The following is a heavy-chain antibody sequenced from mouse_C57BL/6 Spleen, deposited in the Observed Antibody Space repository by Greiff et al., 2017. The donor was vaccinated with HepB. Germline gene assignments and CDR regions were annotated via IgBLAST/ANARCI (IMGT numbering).Heavy chain of an antibody. Sequence: EVQLQQSGPGLAKPSQSLSLTCSVTGYSITSDYWNWIRKFPGNKLEYMGYISYSGSTYYYPSLNSRISITRDTSKNQYYLQLNSVTTDDTATYCCARGITTVVATGYFDVWGTGTTVTVSA. CDR3: ARGITTVVATGYFDV. CDR2: ISYSGST. D-gene: IGHD1-1*01. V-gene: IGHV3-8*01. J-gene: IGHJ1*03. CDR1: GYSITSDY.